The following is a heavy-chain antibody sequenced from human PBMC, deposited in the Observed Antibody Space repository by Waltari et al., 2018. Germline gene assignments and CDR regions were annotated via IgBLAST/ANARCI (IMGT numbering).Heavy chain of an antibody. V-gene: IGHV2-5*01. Sequence: QITLKESGPSLVKPTQTLTLPCTFSAFARGVGLGWIRQPPGKALEWLAVVYWNDDKRYNPSLKSRLTITKDTSKNQVVLTLTNVDPVDTGTYFCAHTTEGATRNDPFDIWGQGSMVTVSS. CDR2: VYWNDDK. D-gene: IGHD1-26*01. J-gene: IGHJ3*02. CDR3: AHTTEGATRNDPFDI. CDR1: AFARGVG.